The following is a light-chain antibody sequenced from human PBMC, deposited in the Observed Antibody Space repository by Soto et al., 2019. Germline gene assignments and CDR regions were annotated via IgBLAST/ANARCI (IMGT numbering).Light chain of an antibody. CDR1: QSISSW. J-gene: IGKJ3*01. CDR2: KAS. CDR3: QQYNSYLFT. Sequence: DIQMTQSPSTLSASVGDRVTITCRASQSISSWLAWYQQKPGKAPKLLIYKASSLESGVPSRFSGSGSWTTFPLNLRNLQPDDFATYYCQQYNSYLFTFGPGTKVDIK. V-gene: IGKV1-5*03.